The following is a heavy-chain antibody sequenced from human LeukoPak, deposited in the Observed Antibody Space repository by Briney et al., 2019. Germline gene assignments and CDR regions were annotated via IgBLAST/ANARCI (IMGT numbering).Heavy chain of an antibody. CDR1: GFTFSTYW. J-gene: IGHJ4*02. CDR2: IKEDGSEK. V-gene: IGHV3-7*01. D-gene: IGHD1-14*01. CDR3: ARDSFETDIDY. Sequence: PGRSLRLSCAVSGFTFSTYWMSWVRQAPGKGLEWVGNIKEDGSEKYYVDSMKGRFTISRDNAKNSLYLQMNSLRVEDTAVYYCARDSFETDIDYWGQGTLVTVSS.